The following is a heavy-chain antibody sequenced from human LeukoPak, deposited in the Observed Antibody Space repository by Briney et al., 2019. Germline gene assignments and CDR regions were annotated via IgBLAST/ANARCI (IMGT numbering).Heavy chain of an antibody. V-gene: IGHV4-34*01. CDR3: ARGPGVVPAAIRPLDY. Sequence: SETLSLTCAVYGGSFSGYYWSWIRQPPGKGLEWIGEINHSGSTNYNPSLKSRVTISVDTSKNQFSLKLSSVTAADTAVYYCARGPGVVPAAIRPLDYWGQGTLVTVSS. CDR1: GGSFSGYY. J-gene: IGHJ4*02. D-gene: IGHD2-2*01. CDR2: INHSGST.